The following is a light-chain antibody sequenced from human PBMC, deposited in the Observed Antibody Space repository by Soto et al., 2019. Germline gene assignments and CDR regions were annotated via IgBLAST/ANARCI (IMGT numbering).Light chain of an antibody. V-gene: IGLV3-1*01. CDR2: QDD. CDR3: QTWDSTTAV. J-gene: IGLJ1*01. CDR1: KLGDKY. Sequence: SYELTQPPSVSVSPGQTASITCSGNKLGDKYVCWYQQKPGQSPVLLMYQDDKRPSGIPERFSGSNSGNTATLTISGTQALDEADYYCQTWDSTTAVFGTGTKLTVL.